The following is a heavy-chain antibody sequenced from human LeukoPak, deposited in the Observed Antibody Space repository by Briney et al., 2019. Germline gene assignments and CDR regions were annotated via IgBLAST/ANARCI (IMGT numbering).Heavy chain of an antibody. CDR3: ARAPQWLVNFDC. CDR1: GYTFTVYY. Sequence: ASVKVSCTAAGYTFTVYYMHWVRQAPGQGLEWMGWINPNSGGTNYAQKFQGRVTMTRDTPISTAYMERSRLRSGDTAVYYCARAPQWLVNFDCWGEGTLVTVSS. CDR2: INPNSGGT. J-gene: IGHJ4*02. D-gene: IGHD6-19*01. V-gene: IGHV1-2*02.